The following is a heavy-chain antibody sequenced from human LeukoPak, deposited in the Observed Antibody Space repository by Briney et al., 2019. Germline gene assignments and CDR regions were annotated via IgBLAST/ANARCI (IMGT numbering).Heavy chain of an antibody. V-gene: IGHV3-23*01. D-gene: IGHD6-19*01. CDR1: GFTFSSYA. CDR3: AKGDSSGWYSVSGYFDY. J-gene: IGHJ4*02. CDR2: ISGSGGST. Sequence: GGSLRLSCAASGFTFSSYAMSWVRQAPGKGLEWGSAISGSGGSTYYADSVMGRFTISRDNSKNTLYLQMNSRRAEDTAVYYCAKGDSSGWYSVSGYFDYWGQGTLVTVSS.